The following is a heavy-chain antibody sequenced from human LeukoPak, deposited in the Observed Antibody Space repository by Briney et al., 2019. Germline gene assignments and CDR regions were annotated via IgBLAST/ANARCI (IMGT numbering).Heavy chain of an antibody. Sequence: PSETLSLTCTVSGGSINSITSYWGWIRQAPGKGLEWIGSIHHSGSTYYNPSLKSRVTISVDTSKNQFSLKLSSVTAADTAVYYCARHRSYYFDYWGQGTLVTVSS. CDR2: IHHSGST. CDR3: ARHRSYYFDY. J-gene: IGHJ4*02. CDR1: GGSINSITSY. V-gene: IGHV4-39*01.